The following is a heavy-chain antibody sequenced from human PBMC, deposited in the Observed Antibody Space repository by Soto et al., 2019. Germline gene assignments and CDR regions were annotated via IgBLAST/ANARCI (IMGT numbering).Heavy chain of an antibody. D-gene: IGHD6-19*01. CDR3: ARDGTYASCWYNKTTYTLDV. CDR2: ITVGNGNS. J-gene: IGHJ6*02. Sequence: ASVKVSCKASGYTFVNYAIHWVRQAPGERLEWVGWITVGNGNSRYSENLRGRVAFARDTSASTAYMELSRLRSEDTSVYYCARDGTYASCWYNKTTYTLDVWGQGSTLTV. V-gene: IGHV1-3*01. CDR1: GYTFVNYA.